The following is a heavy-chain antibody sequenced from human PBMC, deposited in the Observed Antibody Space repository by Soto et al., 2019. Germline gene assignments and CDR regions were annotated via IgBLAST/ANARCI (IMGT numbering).Heavy chain of an antibody. D-gene: IGHD2-15*01. Sequence: SVKVSCKASGGTFSSYAISWVRQAPGQGLEWMGGIIPIFGTANYAQKFQGRVTITADKSTSTAYMELSSLRSEDTAVYYCARHCSGGSCCYYYYGMDVWGQGTTVTVSS. CDR3: ARHCSGGSCCYYYYGMDV. V-gene: IGHV1-69*06. CDR1: GGTFSSYA. CDR2: IIPIFGTA. J-gene: IGHJ6*02.